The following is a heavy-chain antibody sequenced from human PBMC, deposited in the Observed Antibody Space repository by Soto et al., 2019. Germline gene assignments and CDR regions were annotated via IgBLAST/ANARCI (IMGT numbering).Heavy chain of an antibody. Sequence: ASVKVSCKASGYTFTSYAMHWVRQAPGQRLEWMGWINAGNGNTKYSQKFQGRVTITRDTSASTAYMELSSLRSEDTAVYYCAREPYSIFGVVISPSSDMDVWGKGTPVTVS. J-gene: IGHJ6*03. CDR1: GYTFTSYA. D-gene: IGHD3-3*01. CDR3: AREPYSIFGVVISPSSDMDV. V-gene: IGHV1-3*01. CDR2: INAGNGNT.